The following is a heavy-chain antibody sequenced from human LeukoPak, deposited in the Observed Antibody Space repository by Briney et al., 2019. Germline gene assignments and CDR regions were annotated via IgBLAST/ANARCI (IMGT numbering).Heavy chain of an antibody. CDR2: IQSNGRNK. J-gene: IGHJ4*02. CDR3: ARESEGGTGTSCPDY. Sequence: GGSLRLSCAASGLTFSGYDMHWVRQAPGKGLEWVAGIQSNGRNKYYVDSVKGRFAISRDNSKSTLYLQVNSLRVEDTALYYCARESEGGTGTSCPDYWGQGTLVTVSS. D-gene: IGHD2-2*01. CDR1: GLTFSGYD. V-gene: IGHV3-30*03.